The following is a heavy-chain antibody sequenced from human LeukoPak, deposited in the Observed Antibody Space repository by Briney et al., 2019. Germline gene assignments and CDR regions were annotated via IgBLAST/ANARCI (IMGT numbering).Heavy chain of an antibody. V-gene: IGHV3-74*01. CDR2: INSDGSST. CDR1: GFTFSSYW. Sequence: GGSLRLSCAASGFTFSSYWMHWVRQAPGKGLVWVSRINSDGSSTSYADSVKGRFTISRDNAKNTLYLQMNTLRAEDTAVYYCARDRRETYCGGDCYSGSIDYWGQGTLVTVSS. D-gene: IGHD2-21*02. J-gene: IGHJ4*02. CDR3: ARDRRETYCGGDCYSGSIDY.